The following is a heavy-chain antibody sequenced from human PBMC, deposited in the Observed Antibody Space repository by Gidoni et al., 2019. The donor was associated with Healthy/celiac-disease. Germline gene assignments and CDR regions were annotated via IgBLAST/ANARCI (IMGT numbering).Heavy chain of an antibody. CDR1: GFTFSNAW. Sequence: EVQLVESGGGLVKPGGSLRLSCAASGFTFSNAWMRWVRQAPGKGLEWVGRMKSKTDGGTTDYAAPVKGRFTISRDDSKNTLYLQMNSLKTEDTAVYYCTTDPPGTVIFRYYYYGMDVWGQGTTVTVSS. D-gene: IGHD4-17*01. J-gene: IGHJ6*02. CDR3: TTDPPGTVIFRYYYYGMDV. CDR2: MKSKTDGGTT. V-gene: IGHV3-15*01.